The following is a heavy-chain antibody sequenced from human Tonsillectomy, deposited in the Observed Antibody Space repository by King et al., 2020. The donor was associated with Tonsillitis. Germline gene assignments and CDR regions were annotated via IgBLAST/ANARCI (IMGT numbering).Heavy chain of an antibody. J-gene: IGHJ6*02. V-gene: IGHV3-30*04. Sequence: QLVQSGGGVVQPGRSLRLSCAASGFTFISYAMHWVRQAPGRGLEWVAVISYDGSNKYYADSVKGRFTISRDNSKNTLYLQMNSLRAEDTAVYYCARDPTMVRGGYYYGMDVWGQGTTVTVSS. D-gene: IGHD3-10*01. CDR3: ARDPTMVRGGYYYGMDV. CDR1: GFTFISYA. CDR2: ISYDGSNK.